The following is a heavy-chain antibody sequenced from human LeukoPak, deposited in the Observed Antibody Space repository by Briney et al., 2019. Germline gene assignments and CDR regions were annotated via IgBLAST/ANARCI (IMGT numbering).Heavy chain of an antibody. Sequence: GGSLRLSCAASGFTFSSYSMNWVRQAPGKGLEWVSSISSSSSYIYYADSVKGRFTISRDNSKNTLYLQMNSLRAEDTAVYYCARDRGYSYGSLDYWGQGTLVTVSS. CDR1: GFTFSSYS. V-gene: IGHV3-21*01. CDR2: ISSSSSYI. CDR3: ARDRGYSYGSLDY. J-gene: IGHJ4*02. D-gene: IGHD5-18*01.